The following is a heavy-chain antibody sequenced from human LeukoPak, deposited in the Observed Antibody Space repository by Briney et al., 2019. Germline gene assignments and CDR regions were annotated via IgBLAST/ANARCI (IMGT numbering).Heavy chain of an antibody. Sequence: GGSLRLSCAASGFTFGTYAMSWVRQVPGSRLEWVSGISGSGGATYYADSVKGRFTISRDNSKNTLYLQMNSLRAGDTAVYYCAKSHLGGDRFDPWGQGTLVTVSS. CDR1: GFTFGTYA. J-gene: IGHJ5*02. V-gene: IGHV3-23*01. CDR3: AKSHLGGDRFDP. D-gene: IGHD2-21*02. CDR2: ISGSGGAT.